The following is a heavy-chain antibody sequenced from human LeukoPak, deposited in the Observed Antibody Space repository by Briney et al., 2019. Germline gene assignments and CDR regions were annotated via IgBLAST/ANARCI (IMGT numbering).Heavy chain of an antibody. J-gene: IGHJ4*02. V-gene: IGHV3-23*01. CDR1: GFTFNNYA. CDR2: INAGGSNT. Sequence: GGSLRLSCAASGFTFNNYAMNWVRQAPGKGLEWVSGINAGGSNTHYADSVKGRFTISRDNSKSTVHLQMDSLRVEDTAVYYCAMDHGFWGQGTLVTVSS. D-gene: IGHD1-14*01. CDR3: AMDHGF.